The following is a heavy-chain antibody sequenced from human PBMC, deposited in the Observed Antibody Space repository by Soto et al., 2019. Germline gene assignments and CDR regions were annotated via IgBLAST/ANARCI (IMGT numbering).Heavy chain of an antibody. CDR2: MYFRGST. V-gene: IGHV4-59*01. D-gene: IGHD3-10*01. CDR1: GGSISSYY. J-gene: IGHJ4*02. CDR3: ARHNYGSGSTYFDY. Sequence: SETLSLTCTVSGGSISSYYWSWIRQPPGKGLEWIGYMYFRGSTNYNPSLKSRVTISVDTSKNQFSLKLSSVTAADTAVYYCARHNYGSGSTYFDYWGQGTLVTVS.